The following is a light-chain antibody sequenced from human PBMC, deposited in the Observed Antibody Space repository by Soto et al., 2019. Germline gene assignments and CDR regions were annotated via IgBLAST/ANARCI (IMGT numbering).Light chain of an antibody. CDR3: QQHGSSPPYT. CDR1: QSVSSSY. CDR2: GAS. Sequence: DIVLTQSPGTLSLSPGERATLSCRASQSVSSSYLAWYQQKPGQAPRLLIYGASSRATGIPDRFSGSGSGTDFTLTISRLEPEDFAVHYCQQHGSSPPYTFGQGTKVDIK. J-gene: IGKJ2*01. V-gene: IGKV3-20*01.